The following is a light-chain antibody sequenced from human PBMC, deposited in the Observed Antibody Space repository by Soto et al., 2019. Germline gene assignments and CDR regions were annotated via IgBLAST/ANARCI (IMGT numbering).Light chain of an antibody. V-gene: IGLV2-11*01. CDR2: DVS. CDR1: SSDVGGYNY. J-gene: IGLJ1*01. Sequence: QSALTQPRSVSGSPGQSVTISCTGTSSDVGGYNYVSWYQQHPGKAPKLMIYDVSKRPSGVPDRFSGSKSGNTASLTISGLQAEDEADSYCCSYAGSYKVFGTGTKVTVL. CDR3: CSYAGSYKV.